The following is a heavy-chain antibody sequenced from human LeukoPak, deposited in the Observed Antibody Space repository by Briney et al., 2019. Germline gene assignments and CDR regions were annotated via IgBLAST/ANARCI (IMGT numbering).Heavy chain of an antibody. CDR2: IEVDGSEK. CDR3: ARNYYGSGSYYNWFDP. D-gene: IGHD3-10*01. Sequence: GGSLRLSCAASGFTFRNSWMSWVRQAPGKGLEWVANIEVDGSEKYYVDSVEGRFTISRDNAKNSLYLQMNSLRAEDTAVYYCARNYYGSGSYYNWFDPWGQGTLVTVSS. V-gene: IGHV3-7*01. J-gene: IGHJ5*02. CDR1: GFTFRNSW.